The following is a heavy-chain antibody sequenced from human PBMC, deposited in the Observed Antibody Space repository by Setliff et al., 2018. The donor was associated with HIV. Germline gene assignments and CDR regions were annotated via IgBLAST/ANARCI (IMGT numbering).Heavy chain of an antibody. J-gene: IGHJ4*02. CDR3: ARDLSGSPDGGF. V-gene: IGHV1-18*01. CDR2: IILVQGIP. Sequence: ASVKVSCKTSGYTFTNYGISWVRQAPGQGFEWLGGIILVQGIPNYAQKFQGRVTMTRDTSTSTVYMELSSLRSEDTAVYYCARDLSGSPDGGFWGQGTLVTVSS. D-gene: IGHD1-26*01. CDR1: GYTFTNYG.